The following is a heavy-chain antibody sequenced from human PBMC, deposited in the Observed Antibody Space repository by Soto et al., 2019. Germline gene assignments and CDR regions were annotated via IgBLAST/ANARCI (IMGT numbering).Heavy chain of an antibody. V-gene: IGHV4-4*02. D-gene: IGHD3-10*01. J-gene: IGHJ6*02. CDR2: IYHSGST. Sequence: QVQLVESGGGVVQPGRSLRLSCAASGFTFSSYAMHWVRQAPGKGLEWIGEIYHSGSTNYNPSLKSRVTISVDKSKNQFSLKLSSVTAADTAVYYCARDQAPYYYGSGSYLGYYYYGMDVWGQGTTVTVSS. CDR3: ARDQAPYYYGSGSYLGYYYYGMDV. CDR1: GFTFSSYA.